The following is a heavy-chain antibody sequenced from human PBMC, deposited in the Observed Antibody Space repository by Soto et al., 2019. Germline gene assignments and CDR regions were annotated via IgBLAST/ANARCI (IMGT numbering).Heavy chain of an antibody. CDR2: IRSKGNNYAT. Sequence: EVQLVESGGGLVQPGGSRKLSCEASGFTFSGSALHWVRQASGKGLEGVGVIRSKGNNYATAYGASLKGRFTISRDDSKNTAYLQMDSLNTEDTAVYYCSRQASDFWSGKPQYYMDVWGKGTTVTVSS. D-gene: IGHD3-3*01. CDR1: GFTFSGSA. V-gene: IGHV3-73*01. J-gene: IGHJ6*03. CDR3: SRQASDFWSGKPQYYMDV.